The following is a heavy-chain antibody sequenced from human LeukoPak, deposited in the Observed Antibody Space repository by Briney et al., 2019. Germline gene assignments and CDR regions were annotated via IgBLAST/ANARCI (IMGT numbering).Heavy chain of an antibody. J-gene: IGHJ4*02. D-gene: IGHD3-22*01. Sequence: SETLSLTCTVSGGSISSGSYYWRWIRQPAGKGLEWIVRIYTSGSTNYTPSLKSRVTISVDTSKNQFSLKLSSVTAADTAVYYCARVYYDSSGYYPFDYWGQGTLVTVSS. CDR3: ARVYYDSSGYYPFDY. CDR1: GGSISSGSYY. CDR2: IYTSGST. V-gene: IGHV4-61*02.